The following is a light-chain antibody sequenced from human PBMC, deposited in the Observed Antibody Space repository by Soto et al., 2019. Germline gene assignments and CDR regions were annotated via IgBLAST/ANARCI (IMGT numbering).Light chain of an antibody. J-gene: IGKJ1*01. CDR2: GAS. CDR1: QSVGSN. CDR3: QQYDNWPRT. V-gene: IGKV3-15*01. Sequence: EMVMTQSPATLSVSPGERATLSCRASQSVGSNLAWYQQKPGQAPRLLIDGASTRATGIPARFSGSGSGTEFTLTISSLQSEDFAVYYCQQYDNWPRTFGQGTKVEIK.